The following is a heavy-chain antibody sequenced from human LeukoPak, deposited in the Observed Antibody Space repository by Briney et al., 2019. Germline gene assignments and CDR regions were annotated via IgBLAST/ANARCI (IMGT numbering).Heavy chain of an antibody. CDR2: INSDGSST. D-gene: IGHD2-15*01. J-gene: IGHJ4*02. V-gene: IGHV3-74*03. Sequence: PGGSLRLSCAASGFTFSSYWMHWVPQAPGKGLVWVSHINSDGSSTKYADSVKGRFTISRDNAMNTLYLQMNSLRAEDTAVYYCAREARDYSYFDYWGQGTQVTVSS. CDR3: AREARDYSYFDY. CDR1: GFTFSSYW.